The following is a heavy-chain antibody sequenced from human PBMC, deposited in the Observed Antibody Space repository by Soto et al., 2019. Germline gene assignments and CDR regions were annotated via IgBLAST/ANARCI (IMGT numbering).Heavy chain of an antibody. Sequence: SETLSLICTVSGGSISSYYWNWIRQPAGKGLEWIGRIYTSGSTNYNPSLKSRVTMSVDTSKKQLSLKLSSVTAADTAVYYCASGTTVVTHFDYWGQGTLVTVSS. CDR3: ASGTTVVTHFDY. V-gene: IGHV4-4*07. CDR1: GGSISSYY. D-gene: IGHD4-17*01. J-gene: IGHJ4*02. CDR2: IYTSGST.